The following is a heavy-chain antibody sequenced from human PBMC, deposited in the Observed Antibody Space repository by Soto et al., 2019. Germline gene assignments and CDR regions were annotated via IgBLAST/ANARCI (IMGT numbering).Heavy chain of an antibody. CDR1: EYSFTSYW. V-gene: IGHV5-51*01. CDR2: IYPGDSDT. CDR3: ARVGVAVAGTNAFDI. J-gene: IGHJ3*02. Sequence: GESLKISCKGSEYSFTSYWIGWVRQMPGKGLEWMGIIYPGDSDTRYSPSFQGQVTISADKSISTAYLQWSSLKASDTAMYYCARVGVAVAGTNAFDIWGQGTMVTVSS. D-gene: IGHD6-19*01.